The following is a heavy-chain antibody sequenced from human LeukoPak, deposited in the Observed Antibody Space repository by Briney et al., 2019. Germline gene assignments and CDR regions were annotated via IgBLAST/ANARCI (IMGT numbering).Heavy chain of an antibody. CDR1: GFTFSSYW. V-gene: IGHV3-7*01. D-gene: IGHD1-7*01. CDR2: IKQDGSEK. J-gene: IGHJ6*03. CDR3: ARELELLNKVMDV. Sequence: QPGGSLRLSCAASGFTFSSYWMSWVRQAPGKGLEWVANIKQDGSEKYYVDSVKGRFTISRDNAKNSLYLQMNSLRAEDTAVYYCARELELLNKVMDVWGKGTTVTVSS.